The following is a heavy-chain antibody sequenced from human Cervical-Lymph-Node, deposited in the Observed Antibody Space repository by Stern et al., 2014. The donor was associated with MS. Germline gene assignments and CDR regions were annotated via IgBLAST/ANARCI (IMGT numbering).Heavy chain of an antibody. CDR2: VYYTGNT. J-gene: IGHJ3*02. CDR1: GGSVSKGSYF. D-gene: IGHD2-21*01. V-gene: IGHV4-61*01. Sequence: QLQLQESGPGLVKPSETLYLTCTVSGGSVSKGSYFWTWIRQPPGERLEWIGYVYYTGNTNYNPSLQSRATISVATTTSQCIQNMSSVTAADTALYYCARVAGFNAFDIWGQGTKVTVSS. CDR3: ARVAGFNAFDI.